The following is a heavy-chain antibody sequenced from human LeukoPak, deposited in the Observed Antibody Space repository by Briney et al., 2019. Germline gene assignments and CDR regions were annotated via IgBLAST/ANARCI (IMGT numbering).Heavy chain of an antibody. CDR3: ARRQEGHDY. Sequence: SETLSLTCTVSGVSIAKTFYYWSWLRQPAGKGLEWVGRIYTTGGTDYNPSLKSRVTISLDTAKNQFSLKMASVSAADTAVYYCARRQEGHDYWGQGTLVTVSS. CDR2: IYTTGGT. V-gene: IGHV4-61*02. CDR1: GVSIAKTFYY. J-gene: IGHJ4*02.